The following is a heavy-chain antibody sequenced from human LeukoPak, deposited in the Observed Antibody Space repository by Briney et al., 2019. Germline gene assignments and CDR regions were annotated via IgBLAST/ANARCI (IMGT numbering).Heavy chain of an antibody. CDR3: AKGQGTVTTH. Sequence: PSETLSLTCAVSGGSFSGYYWTWIRQPPGKGLEWIGEINHSGSANYNPSLKSRVTISLDTSKNQFSLKLSSVTAADTAVYYCAKGQGTVTTHWGQGTLVTVSS. D-gene: IGHD4-17*01. CDR1: GGSFSGYY. V-gene: IGHV4-34*01. CDR2: INHSGSA. J-gene: IGHJ4*02.